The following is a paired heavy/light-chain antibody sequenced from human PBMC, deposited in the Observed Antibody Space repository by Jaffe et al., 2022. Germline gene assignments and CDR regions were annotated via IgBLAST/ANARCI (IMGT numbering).Light chain of an antibody. CDR1: NIGSKS. J-gene: IGLJ2*01. V-gene: IGLV3-21*04. CDR2: YDS. Sequence: SYVLTQPPSVSVAPGKTARITCGGNNIGSKSVHWYQQKPGQAPVLVIYYDSDRPSGIPERFSGSNSGNTATLTISRVEAGDEADYYCQVWDSSSDLFGGGTKLTVL. CDR3: QVWDSSSDL.
Heavy chain of an antibody. CDR1: GGSISSSSYY. J-gene: IGHJ4*02. V-gene: IGHV4-39*01. D-gene: IGHD3-10*01. CDR2: IYYSGST. CDR3: ARQKTYYYGSGSYYNEGGEFYFDY. Sequence: QLQLQESGPGLVKPSETLSLTCTVSGGSISSSSYYWGWIRQPPGKGLEWIGSIYYSGSTYYNPSLKSRVTISVDTSKNQFSLKLSSVTAADTAVYYCARQKTYYYGSGSYYNEGGEFYFDYWGQGTLVTVSS.